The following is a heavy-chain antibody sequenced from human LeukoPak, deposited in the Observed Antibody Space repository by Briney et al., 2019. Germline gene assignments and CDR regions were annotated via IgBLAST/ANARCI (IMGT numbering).Heavy chain of an antibody. D-gene: IGHD3-10*01. Sequence: GRSLRLSCAASGFTFSSYAMHWVRQAPGKGLEWVAVISYGGSNKYYADSVKGRFTISRDNSKNTLYLQMNSLRAEDTAVYYCARYGSIGYAFDIWGQGTMVTVSS. CDR3: ARYGSIGYAFDI. J-gene: IGHJ3*02. CDR1: GFTFSSYA. V-gene: IGHV3-30-3*01. CDR2: ISYGGSNK.